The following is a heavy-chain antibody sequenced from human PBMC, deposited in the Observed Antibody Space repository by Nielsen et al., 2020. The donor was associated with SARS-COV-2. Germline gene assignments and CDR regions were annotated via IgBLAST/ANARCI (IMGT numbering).Heavy chain of an antibody. CDR2: IYHTGIT. Sequence: SETLSLTCTVSGYSINSGYYWGWIRQSPGTGLEWIGNIYHTGITYYNPSLKSRVTISVDTSKSQFSLKLTSVTAADTALYYCARGTYPESSGYLDYWGQGTLVTVSS. CDR3: ARGTYPESSGYLDY. CDR1: GYSINSGYY. D-gene: IGHD3-22*01. J-gene: IGHJ4*02. V-gene: IGHV4-38-2*02.